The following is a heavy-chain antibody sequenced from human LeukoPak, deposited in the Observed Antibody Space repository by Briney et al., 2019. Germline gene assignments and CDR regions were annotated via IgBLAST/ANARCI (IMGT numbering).Heavy chain of an antibody. CDR3: ARVWELLVLDP. Sequence: GGSLRLSCAASGFTFSSYSMNWVRQAPGKGLEWVSCISSSSSTIYYADSVKGRFTISRDNAKNSLYLQMNSLRAEDTAVYYCARVWELLVLDPWGQGTLVTVSS. CDR2: ISSSSSTI. D-gene: IGHD1-26*01. J-gene: IGHJ5*02. CDR1: GFTFSSYS. V-gene: IGHV3-48*04.